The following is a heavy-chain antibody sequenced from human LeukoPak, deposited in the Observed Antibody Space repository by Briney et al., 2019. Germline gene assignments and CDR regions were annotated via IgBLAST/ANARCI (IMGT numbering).Heavy chain of an antibody. Sequence: EPSQTLSLTCAVSGGSISSGGYSWSWIRQPPGKGLEWIGYVYNSGSTSYNPSLKSRATISADTSRNQFSLRLTSVTAADTAVYYCVRDRELNYWGQGTLVTVSS. CDR3: VRDRELNY. CDR2: VYNSGST. CDR1: GGSISSGGYS. J-gene: IGHJ4*02. V-gene: IGHV4-61*08. D-gene: IGHD1-7*01.